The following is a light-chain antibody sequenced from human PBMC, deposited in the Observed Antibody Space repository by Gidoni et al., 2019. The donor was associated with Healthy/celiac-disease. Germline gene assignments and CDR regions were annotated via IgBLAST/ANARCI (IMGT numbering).Light chain of an antibody. CDR1: QSVSSY. CDR2: DAS. Sequence: EIVLTQSPATLSLSPGERATRSCRASQSVSSYLAWYQQKPGQAPRLLIYDASNRATGIPARFRGSWSWTDFTLTISSLEPEDFAVYYCQQRSNWPSFGGGTKVEIK. V-gene: IGKV3-11*01. CDR3: QQRSNWPS. J-gene: IGKJ4*01.